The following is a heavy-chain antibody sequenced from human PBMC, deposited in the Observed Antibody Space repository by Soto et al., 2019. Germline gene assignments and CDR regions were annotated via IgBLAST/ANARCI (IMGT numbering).Heavy chain of an antibody. V-gene: IGHV2-5*02. D-gene: IGHD3-3*01. CDR2: IYWDDDK. Sequence: QITLNESGPTVVRPTETLTLTCRFSGFSLTTSGVGVGWIRQSPGKAPEWLALIYWDDDKRYSASLKNRLTINKDTSKNQVVMTVSDLDPTDTATYYCAHRVLRTVFGLVTTTAIYFDFWGQGTPVAVSS. CDR1: GFSLTTSGVG. CDR3: AHRVLRTVFGLVTTTAIYFDF. J-gene: IGHJ4*02.